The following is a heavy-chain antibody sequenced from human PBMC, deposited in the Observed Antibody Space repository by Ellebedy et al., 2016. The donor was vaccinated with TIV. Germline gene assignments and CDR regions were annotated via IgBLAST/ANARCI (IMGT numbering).Heavy chain of an antibody. CDR3: VREYASSPYYFGS. D-gene: IGHD6-6*01. CDR2: ISSDGSKK. CDR1: GFIFSNYE. J-gene: IGHJ4*02. V-gene: IGHV3-30*04. Sequence: GESLKISCAASGFIFSNYEVHWVRQAPGKGLEWVAIISSDGSKKFYADSVRGRFTISRDNSKNTLYLQMSSLRGEDTAVYYCVREYASSPYYFGSWGQGTLVTVSS.